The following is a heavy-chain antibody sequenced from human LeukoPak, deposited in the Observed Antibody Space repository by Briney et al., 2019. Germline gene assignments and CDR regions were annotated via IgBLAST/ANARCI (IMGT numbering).Heavy chain of an antibody. D-gene: IGHD3-22*01. Sequence: PSETLSLTCTVSGGSLSSYYWTWIRQPPGKGLEWIGYIYYTGSTSYNPSLKSRVTISVQTSKNQFSLKLSSVTAADTAVYYCARHYLDSSGYYHRVFDYWGQGTLITVSS. CDR2: IYYTGST. CDR3: ARHYLDSSGYYHRVFDY. J-gene: IGHJ4*02. V-gene: IGHV4-59*08. CDR1: GGSLSSYY.